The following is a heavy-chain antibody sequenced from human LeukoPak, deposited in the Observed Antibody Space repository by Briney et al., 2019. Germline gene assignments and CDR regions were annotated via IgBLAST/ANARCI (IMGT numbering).Heavy chain of an antibody. Sequence: ASVKVSCKASGYTFTSYAMHWVRQVPGQRLEWMGWINAGNGNTKYSQKFQGRVTITRDTHASTDYMELSSLRSEDTAVYYCARDPSNTSGWKTWFAPWGQGTLVTVSS. V-gene: IGHV1-3*01. CDR2: INAGNGNT. D-gene: IGHD6-19*01. J-gene: IGHJ5*02. CDR3: ARDPSNTSGWKTWFAP. CDR1: GYTFTSYA.